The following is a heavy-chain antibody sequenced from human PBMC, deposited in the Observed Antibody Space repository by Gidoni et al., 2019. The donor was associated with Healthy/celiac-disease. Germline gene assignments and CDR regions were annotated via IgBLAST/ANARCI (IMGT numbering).Heavy chain of an antibody. J-gene: IGHJ4*02. Sequence: EVQLVQSGAEVKKPGESLKISCKGSGYSFTSYWIGWVRQMPGKGLEWMGIIYPGDSDTSYSPSFQGQVTISADKSISTAYLQWSSLKASDTAMYYCARLGGYCSSTSCYKAYFDYWGQGTLVTVSS. D-gene: IGHD2-2*02. V-gene: IGHV5-51*03. CDR2: IYPGDSDT. CDR3: ARLGGYCSSTSCYKAYFDY. CDR1: GYSFTSYW.